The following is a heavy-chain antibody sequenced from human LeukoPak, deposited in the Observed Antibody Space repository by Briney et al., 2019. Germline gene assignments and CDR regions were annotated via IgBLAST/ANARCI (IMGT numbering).Heavy chain of an antibody. D-gene: IGHD1-26*01. CDR1: GGSISSYY. Sequence: SETLSLTCTVSGGSISSYYWSWIRQPPGKGLEWIGNIYYSGSTNYNPSLKSRVTISVDTSKNQFSLELSSVTAADTAVYYCARPAYSGSYYIPFDIWGQGTVVTVSS. CDR2: IYYSGST. V-gene: IGHV4-59*08. J-gene: IGHJ3*02. CDR3: ARPAYSGSYYIPFDI.